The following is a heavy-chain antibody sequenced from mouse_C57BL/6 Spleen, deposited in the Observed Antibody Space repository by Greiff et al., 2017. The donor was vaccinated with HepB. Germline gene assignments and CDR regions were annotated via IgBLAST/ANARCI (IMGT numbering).Heavy chain of an antibody. V-gene: IGHV14-2*01. CDR1: GFNIKDYY. J-gene: IGHJ4*01. D-gene: IGHD2-3*01. CDR2: IDPEDGEP. Sequence: EVKLVESGAELVKPGASVKLSCTASGFNIKDYYMHWVKQRTEQGLEWIGRIDPEDGEPKYAPKFQGKATITADTSSNTAYLQLSSLTSEDTAVYYCARSEDGYYPYAMDYWGQGTSVTVSS. CDR3: ARSEDGYYPYAMDY.